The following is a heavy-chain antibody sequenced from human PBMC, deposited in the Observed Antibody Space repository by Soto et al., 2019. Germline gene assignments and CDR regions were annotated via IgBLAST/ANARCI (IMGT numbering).Heavy chain of an antibody. D-gene: IGHD4-17*01. CDR3: AQTGYGDYPAGSGPYYYYYMDV. Sequence: EVQLVESGGGLVKPGGSLRLSCAASGFTFSSYSMNWVRQAPGKGLEWVSSISSSSSYIYYADSVKGRFTISRDNAKNSLYLQMNSLRAEDTAVYYCAQTGYGDYPAGSGPYYYYYMDVWGKGTTVTVSS. J-gene: IGHJ6*03. CDR2: ISSSSSYI. V-gene: IGHV3-21*01. CDR1: GFTFSSYS.